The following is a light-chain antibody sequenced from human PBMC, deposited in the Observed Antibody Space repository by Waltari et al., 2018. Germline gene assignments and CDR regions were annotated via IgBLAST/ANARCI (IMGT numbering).Light chain of an antibody. J-gene: IGLJ2*01. V-gene: IGLV2-14*03. CDR2: DVS. Sequence: QSALTQPASVSGSPGQSVPISCTGPSSDVGGYEYVSWYQQHPGKAPKLLVYDVSNRPSGVSNRFAGSKSGNTASLTISGLQTDDEAEYFCSSYTANSLVLFGGGTKVTVL. CDR1: SSDVGGYEY. CDR3: SSYTANSLVL.